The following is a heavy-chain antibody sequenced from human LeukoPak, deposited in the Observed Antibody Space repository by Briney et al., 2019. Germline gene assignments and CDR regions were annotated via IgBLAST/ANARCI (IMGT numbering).Heavy chain of an antibody. CDR1: GGSISGYY. J-gene: IGHJ6*03. Sequence: SETLSPTCTVSGGSISGYYWSWIRQSPGKGLEWIAYIYYSGSTVYNPSLNSRVTISVDTSKNQFSLRLSSVTAADTAVYYCAREWYLQWLVLSDYYYYMDVWGKGTTVTVSS. V-gene: IGHV4-59*12. D-gene: IGHD6-19*01. CDR3: AREWYLQWLVLSDYYYYMDV. CDR2: IYYSGST.